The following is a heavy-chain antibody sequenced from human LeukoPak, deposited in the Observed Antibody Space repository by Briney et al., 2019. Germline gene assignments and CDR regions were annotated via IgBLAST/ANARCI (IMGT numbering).Heavy chain of an antibody. V-gene: IGHV4-4*07. J-gene: IGHJ4*02. Sequence: SETLSLTCTVSGVSISSYYWSWLRQPAGKGLEWIGRIYTSGSTNYNPSLKSRVTMSVDTSKNQFSLKLSSVTAADTAVYYCARRGSGYYYPSRTLFYYFDYWGQGTLVTVSS. CDR3: ARRGSGYYYPSRTLFYYFDY. CDR1: GVSISSYY. CDR2: IYTSGST. D-gene: IGHD3-22*01.